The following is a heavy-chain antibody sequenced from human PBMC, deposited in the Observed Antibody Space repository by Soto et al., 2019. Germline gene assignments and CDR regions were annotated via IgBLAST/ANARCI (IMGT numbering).Heavy chain of an antibody. Sequence: SETLSLTCTVSGGSISSSSYYWGWIRQPPGKGLEWIGSIYYSGSTYYNPSLKSRVTITRDMSTSTAYMELSSLRSEDTAVYYCAADGSSIAVRYWGQGTLVTVSS. CDR3: AADGSSIAVRY. J-gene: IGHJ4*02. D-gene: IGHD6-19*01. V-gene: IGHV4-39*07. CDR1: GGSISSSSYY. CDR2: IYYSGST.